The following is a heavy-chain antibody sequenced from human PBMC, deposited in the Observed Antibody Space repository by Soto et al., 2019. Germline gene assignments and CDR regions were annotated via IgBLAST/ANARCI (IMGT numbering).Heavy chain of an antibody. CDR2: LSQSGGT. D-gene: IGHD1-7*01. CDR1: GGSFSGYY. CDR3: AAGTLPGTRFYGMDA. J-gene: IGHJ6*02. V-gene: IGHV4-34*01. Sequence: SETLSLTCAVYGGSFSGYYWGWIRRPPGKGLEWIGSLSQSGGTYRNPSLRSRVTISVDRSKNHFSLQLRSVTAADTAVYYCAAGTLPGTRFYGMDAWGPGTTVTVSS.